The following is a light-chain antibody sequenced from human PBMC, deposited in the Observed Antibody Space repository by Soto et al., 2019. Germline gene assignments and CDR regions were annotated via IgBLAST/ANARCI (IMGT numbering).Light chain of an antibody. Sequence: SYELTQPPSVSVAPGKTASVACGGSNIGSKSVHWYQKKSGQAPVLVMYYDSDRPSGIPERFSGSNSGNTATLTISRVEAGDGADYYCQVWDISSGHVVFGGGTKLPVL. CDR1: NIGSKS. J-gene: IGLJ3*02. CDR2: YDS. CDR3: QVWDISSGHVV. V-gene: IGLV3-21*01.